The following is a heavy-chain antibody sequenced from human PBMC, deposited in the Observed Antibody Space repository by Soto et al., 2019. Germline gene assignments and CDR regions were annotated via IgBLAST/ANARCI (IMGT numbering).Heavy chain of an antibody. D-gene: IGHD3-3*01. CDR2: ISSSSSYI. CDR1: GFPFSSYS. Sequence: PGGSLSLSCAASGFPFSSYSMNWVRQAPGKGLEWVSSISSSSSYIYYADSVKGRFTISRDNAKNSLYLQMNSLRAEDTAVYYCARVGNLEWLLYDYYYYMDVWGKGTTVTVSS. V-gene: IGHV3-21*01. CDR3: ARVGNLEWLLYDYYYYMDV. J-gene: IGHJ6*03.